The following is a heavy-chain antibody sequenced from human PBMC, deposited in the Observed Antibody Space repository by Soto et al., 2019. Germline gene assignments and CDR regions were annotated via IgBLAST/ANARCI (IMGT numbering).Heavy chain of an antibody. Sequence: PSETLSLTCTASGDSISSATYYWGWVRQTPGKGLEWIGNIYYSGGTHYNPSPQSRVTISVDLSNNQFSLKLRSVTAADTAVYYCARHLKIASFQYHFDSWGRGTLVTVSS. J-gene: IGHJ4*02. D-gene: IGHD2-15*01. CDR1: GDSISSATYY. V-gene: IGHV4-39*01. CDR2: IYYSGGT. CDR3: ARHLKIASFQYHFDS.